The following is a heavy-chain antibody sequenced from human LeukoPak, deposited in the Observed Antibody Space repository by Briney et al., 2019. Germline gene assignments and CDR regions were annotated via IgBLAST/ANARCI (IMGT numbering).Heavy chain of an antibody. V-gene: IGHV3-74*01. CDR1: GFSFSTYW. D-gene: IGHD3-22*01. CDR3: AKQAYDSPRTDFDY. Sequence: GGSLRLSCAASGFSFSTYWMHWVRQAPGKGLVWVSRINSDGSTTTYAGSVKGRFTISRDNTKNTLYLQMNSLRVEDTAIYYCAKQAYDSPRTDFDYWGQGTLVTVSS. CDR2: INSDGSTT. J-gene: IGHJ4*02.